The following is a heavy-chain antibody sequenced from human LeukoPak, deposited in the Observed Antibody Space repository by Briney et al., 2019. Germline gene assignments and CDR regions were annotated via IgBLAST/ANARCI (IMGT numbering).Heavy chain of an antibody. CDR3: ARDRGVATYCY. V-gene: IGHV1-69*04. Sequence: SVKVSCKASGGTFSSYAISWVREAPGQGGEWRGRIIPILGIANYAQKFQGRVTITADKSTGTAYMQLSSLRSEDTAVYYCARDRGVATYCYWGQGTLVTVSS. CDR2: IIPILGIA. CDR1: GGTFSSYA. J-gene: IGHJ4*02. D-gene: IGHD3-10*01.